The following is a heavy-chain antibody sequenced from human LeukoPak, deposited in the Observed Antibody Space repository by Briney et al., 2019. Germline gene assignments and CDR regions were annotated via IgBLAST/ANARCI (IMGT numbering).Heavy chain of an antibody. CDR2: ISYDGSNK. Sequence: GRSLRLSCAASGFTFSSYGMHWVRQAPGKGLEWVAVISYDGSNKYYADSVKGRFTISRDNSKNTLYLQMNSLRAENTAVYYCARDRKHIVVVTAIPKPADYWGQGTLVTVSS. V-gene: IGHV3-30*19. CDR1: GFTFSSYG. D-gene: IGHD2-21*02. CDR3: ARDRKHIVVVTAIPKPADY. J-gene: IGHJ4*02.